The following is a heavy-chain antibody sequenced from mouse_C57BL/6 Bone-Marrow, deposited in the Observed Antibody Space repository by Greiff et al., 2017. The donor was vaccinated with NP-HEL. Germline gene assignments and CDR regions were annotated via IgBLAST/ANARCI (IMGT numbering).Heavy chain of an antibody. V-gene: IGHV1-50*01. CDR3: ARFVVSYAMDY. Sequence: QVQLQQSGAELVKPGASVKLSCKASGYTFTSYWMQWVKQRPGQGLEWIGEIDPSDSYTNYNQKFKGKATLTVDTSSSTAYMQLSSLTSEDSAVYYCARFVVSYAMDYWGQGTSVTVSS. J-gene: IGHJ4*01. D-gene: IGHD1-1*02. CDR2: IDPSDSYT. CDR1: GYTFTSYW.